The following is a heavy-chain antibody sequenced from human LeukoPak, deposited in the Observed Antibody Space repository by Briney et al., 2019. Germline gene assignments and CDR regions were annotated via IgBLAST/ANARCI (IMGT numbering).Heavy chain of an antibody. CDR1: GCTFASYG. D-gene: IGHD2-8*01. V-gene: IGHV1-18*01. Sequence: ASVKVSCKASGCTFASYGVSWVRQAPGQGPEWMAWISVYSGNTKYAQKFQGRVTLTADTSTSTVYMELRSLRSDDTAVYYCARDGWSLGPWGQGTLVTVSS. CDR3: ARDGWSLGP. J-gene: IGHJ5*02. CDR2: ISVYSGNT.